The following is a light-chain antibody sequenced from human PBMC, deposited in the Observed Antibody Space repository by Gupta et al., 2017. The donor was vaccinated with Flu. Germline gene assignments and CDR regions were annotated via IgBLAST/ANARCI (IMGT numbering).Light chain of an antibody. CDR2: DAS. J-gene: IGKJ2*03. CDR3: QQRSNWPPES. Sequence: EIVLTQSPATLSLSPGERATLSCRASQNIASFLAWYQQKPDQAPRLLIYDASHRATGIPARFSGSGYGTDFTLTISSREPEDFAVYYCQQRSNWPPESFGQGTRLEIK. V-gene: IGKV3-11*01. CDR1: QNIASF.